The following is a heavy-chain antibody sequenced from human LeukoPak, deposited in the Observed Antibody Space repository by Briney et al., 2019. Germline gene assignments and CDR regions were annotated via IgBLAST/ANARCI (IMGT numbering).Heavy chain of an antibody. CDR3: AKAGPQNDILTGLRTYYYYYYMDV. J-gene: IGHJ6*03. V-gene: IGHV4-39*07. Sequence: SETLSLTCTVSGGSLSSSSYYWGSIRQPPGTGLEWLGSIYYSGSTYYNPSLKSRVTISVDTSKNQFSLKLSSVTAADTAVYYCAKAGPQNDILTGLRTYYYYYYMDVWGKGTTVTISS. CDR2: IYYSGST. D-gene: IGHD3-9*01. CDR1: GGSLSSSSYY.